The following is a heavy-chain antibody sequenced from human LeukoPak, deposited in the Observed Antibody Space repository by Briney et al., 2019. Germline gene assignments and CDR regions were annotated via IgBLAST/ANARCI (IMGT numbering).Heavy chain of an antibody. D-gene: IGHD5-24*01. Sequence: GGSLRLSCAASGFTFSSHGMHWVRQTPGKGLEWVAVISYDGSNKYYVDSVKGRFTISRDNSKNTLYLQMNSLRVEDTAVYYCAKDFEMATVNYYFDYWVQGTLVTVSP. J-gene: IGHJ4*02. CDR1: GFTFSSHG. V-gene: IGHV3-30*18. CDR3: AKDFEMATVNYYFDY. CDR2: ISYDGSNK.